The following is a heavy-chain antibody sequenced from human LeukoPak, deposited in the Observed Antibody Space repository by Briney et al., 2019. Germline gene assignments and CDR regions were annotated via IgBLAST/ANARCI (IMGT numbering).Heavy chain of an antibody. D-gene: IGHD3-22*01. CDR2: ISSSGTTI. Sequence: PGRSLRLFCAASGFTFSSYEMNWVRQAPGKGLEWVSYISSSGTTIYYADSVRGRFTISRDNAKNSLSLQMNTLRAEDTAVYYCARIAMTVMAGADAFDIWGQGTMVTVSS. V-gene: IGHV3-48*03. CDR3: ARIAMTVMAGADAFDI. J-gene: IGHJ3*02. CDR1: GFTFSSYE.